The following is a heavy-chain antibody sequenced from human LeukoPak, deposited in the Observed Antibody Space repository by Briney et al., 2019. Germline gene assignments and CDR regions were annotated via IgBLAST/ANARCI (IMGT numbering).Heavy chain of an antibody. V-gene: IGHV4-34*01. D-gene: IGHD2-15*01. CDR3: ARGRYCSADICSGGDAFDI. J-gene: IGHJ3*02. CDR2: INPRGST. CDR1: GGSFIIYY. Sequence: SETLSLTCAVYGGSFIIYYWSWIRQPPGKGLEWIGVINPRGSTNYNPSLKSRVTMSVDTSKNQFSLKLSSVTAADTAVYYCARGRYCSADICSGGDAFDIWGQGTMVSVSS.